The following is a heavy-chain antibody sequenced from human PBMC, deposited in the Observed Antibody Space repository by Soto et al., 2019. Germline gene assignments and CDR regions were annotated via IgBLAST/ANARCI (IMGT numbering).Heavy chain of an antibody. J-gene: IGHJ5*02. CDR1: GGTFSSYA. V-gene: IGHV1-69*13. D-gene: IGHD3-22*01. CDR3: ARQDYYDSSGYSWFDP. CDR2: IIPIFGTA. Sequence: ASVKVSCKASGGTFSSYAISWVRQAPGQGLEWMGGIIPIFGTANYAQKFQGRVTITADESTSTAYMELSSLRSEDTAVYYCARQDYYDSSGYSWFDPWGQGTLVTVPQ.